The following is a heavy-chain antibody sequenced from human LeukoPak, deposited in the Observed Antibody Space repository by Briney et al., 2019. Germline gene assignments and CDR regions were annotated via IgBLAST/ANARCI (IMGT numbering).Heavy chain of an antibody. CDR2: IYYSGST. D-gene: IGHD2-15*01. CDR1: GGSISSYY. Sequence: PSETLSLTCTVSGGSISSYYWSWIRQPPGKGLEWIGYIYYSGSTNYNPSLKSRVTISVDTSKNQFSLKLSSVTAADTAVYYCARAGFEGYCSGGSCCSVWFDPWGQGTLVTVSS. V-gene: IGHV4-59*01. CDR3: ARAGFEGYCSGGSCCSVWFDP. J-gene: IGHJ5*02.